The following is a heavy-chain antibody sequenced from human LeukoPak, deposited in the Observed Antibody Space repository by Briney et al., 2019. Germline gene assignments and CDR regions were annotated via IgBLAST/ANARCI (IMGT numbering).Heavy chain of an antibody. J-gene: IGHJ4*02. CDR2: ISSSSSYI. Sequence: PGGSLRLSCAASGFTFSSYSMNWVRQAPGKGLEWVSSISSSSSYIYYADSVKGRFTISRDNAKNSLYLQMNSLRAEDTAVYYCARDRSLYSSSWAFDYWGQGTLVTVSS. D-gene: IGHD6-13*01. CDR1: GFTFSSYS. CDR3: ARDRSLYSSSWAFDY. V-gene: IGHV3-21*01.